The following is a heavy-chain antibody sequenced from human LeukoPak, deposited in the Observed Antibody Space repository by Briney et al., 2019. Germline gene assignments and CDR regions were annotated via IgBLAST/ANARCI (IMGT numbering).Heavy chain of an antibody. CDR3: VRGPRWFGIYFDY. CDR1: GFTFSSYA. CDR2: ISSNGGST. D-gene: IGHD3-10*01. Sequence: GGSLRLSCSASGFTFSSYAMHWVRQAPGEGLEYVSAISSNGGSTYYADSVKGRFTISRDNSKNTLYLQMSSLRAEDTAVYYCVRGPRWFGIYFDYWGQGTLVTVSS. J-gene: IGHJ4*02. V-gene: IGHV3-64D*06.